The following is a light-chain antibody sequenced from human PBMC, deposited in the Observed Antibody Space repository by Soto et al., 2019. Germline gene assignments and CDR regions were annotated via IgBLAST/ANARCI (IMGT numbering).Light chain of an antibody. J-gene: IGKJ3*01. CDR1: EAIRND. CDR2: SAS. CDR3: LQHNTYPLT. Sequence: DIQMTQFPSSLSASVGDRVTISCRASEAIRNDLAWYQQEPGKAPKLVIYSASILQSGAPSRFSGSGSGTEFTLTISGLQPEDRATYYCLQHNTYPLTFGPGTNVEI. V-gene: IGKV1-17*01.